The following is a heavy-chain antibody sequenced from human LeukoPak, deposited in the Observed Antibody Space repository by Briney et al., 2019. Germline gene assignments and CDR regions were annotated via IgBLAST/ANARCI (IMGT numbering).Heavy chain of an antibody. CDR3: ARVREDNWGAYYFDY. CDR1: GYTFITYD. CDR2: INPNSGGT. D-gene: IGHD7-27*01. V-gene: IGHV1-2*02. J-gene: IGHJ4*02. Sequence: ASVKVSCKASGYTFITYDISWVRQAPGQGLEWMGWINPNSGGTNYAQKFQGRVTMTRDTSISTAYMELSRLTSDDTAVYYCARVREDNWGAYYFDYWGQGTLVTVSS.